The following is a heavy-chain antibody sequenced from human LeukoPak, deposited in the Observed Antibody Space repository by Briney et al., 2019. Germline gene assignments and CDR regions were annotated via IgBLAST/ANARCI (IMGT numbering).Heavy chain of an antibody. CDR3: ARVASDTAMAPSGFDP. V-gene: IGHV3-48*03. Sequence: GGSLRLSCAASGFTFSSYEMNWVRKAPGKGLEGVSYISSSGSTIYYADSVKGRFTISRDNAKDSLYLQMNSLRAEDTAVYYCARVASDTAMAPSGFDPWGQGTLVTVSS. CDR1: GFTFSSYE. CDR2: ISSSGSTI. D-gene: IGHD5-18*01. J-gene: IGHJ5*02.